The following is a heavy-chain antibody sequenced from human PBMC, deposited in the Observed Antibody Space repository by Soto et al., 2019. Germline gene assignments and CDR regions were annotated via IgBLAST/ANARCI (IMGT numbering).Heavy chain of an antibody. CDR2: ISSSGDST. CDR1: GLTFSSYT. D-gene: IGHD6-19*01. V-gene: IGHV3-23*01. CDR3: ASRIAVATSPH. Sequence: EVQLLESGGGLVQPGGSLRLSCAASGLTFSSYTMSCVRQAPGKGLEWVSVISSSGDSTYYADSVKGRFTISRDNPKNTVYLQMNSLRTEDTAVYYCASRIAVATSPHWGQGTLVTVSS. J-gene: IGHJ1*01.